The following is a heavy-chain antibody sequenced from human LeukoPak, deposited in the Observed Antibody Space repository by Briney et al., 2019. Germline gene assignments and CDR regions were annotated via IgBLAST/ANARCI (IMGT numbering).Heavy chain of an antibody. CDR3: VREGSGYYAPKFGY. D-gene: IGHD3-22*01. CDR2: INPNSGGT. Sequence: ASVKVSCKASGYTFTGYYMHWVRQAPGQGLEWMGWINPNSGGTNYAQKFQGRVTMTRDTSISTAYMELSRLRSDDTAVYYCVREGSGYYAPKFGYWGQGTLVTVSS. V-gene: IGHV1-2*02. J-gene: IGHJ4*02. CDR1: GYTFTGYY.